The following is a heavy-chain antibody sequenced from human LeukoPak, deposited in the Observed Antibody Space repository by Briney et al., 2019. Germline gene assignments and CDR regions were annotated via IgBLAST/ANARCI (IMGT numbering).Heavy chain of an antibody. CDR1: GGTFSSYA. CDR2: INPSGGST. D-gene: IGHD3-9*01. V-gene: IGHV1-46*01. CDR3: ARRGADVLRYFDGVEYYMDV. J-gene: IGHJ6*03. Sequence: ASVKVSCKASGGTFSSYAISWVRQAPGQGLEWMGIINPSGGSTSYAQKFQGRVTMTRDTSTSTVYMELSSLRSEDTAVYYCARRGADVLRYFDGVEYYMDVWGKGTTVTISS.